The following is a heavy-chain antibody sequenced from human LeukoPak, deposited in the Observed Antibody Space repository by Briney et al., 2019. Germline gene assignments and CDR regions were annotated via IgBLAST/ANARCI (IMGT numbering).Heavy chain of an antibody. D-gene: IGHD5-12*01. Sequence: GGSLRLSCAASGFTVSSSHINWVRQAPGKGLEWVSGISGSGGSTYYADSVKGRFTISRDNSKNTLYLQMNSLRAEDTAVYYCAKDRILSGYPNDYWGQGTLVTVSS. CDR2: ISGSGGST. V-gene: IGHV3-23*01. CDR1: GFTVSSSH. CDR3: AKDRILSGYPNDY. J-gene: IGHJ4*02.